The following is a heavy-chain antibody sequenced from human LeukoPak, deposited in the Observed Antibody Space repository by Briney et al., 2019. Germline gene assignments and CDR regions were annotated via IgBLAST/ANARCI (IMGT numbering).Heavy chain of an antibody. J-gene: IGHJ5*02. CDR1: GGTFSSYA. CDR2: IIPIFGTA. V-gene: IGHV1-69*05. CDR3: ARSGGDDYVWGSYPLNWFDP. D-gene: IGHD3-16*02. Sequence: SVKVSCKASGGTFSSYAISWVRQAPGQGLEWMGRIIPIFGTANYAQKFQGRVTITTDESTSTAYMELSSLRSEDTAVYYCARSGGDDYVWGSYPLNWFDPWGQGTLVTVSS.